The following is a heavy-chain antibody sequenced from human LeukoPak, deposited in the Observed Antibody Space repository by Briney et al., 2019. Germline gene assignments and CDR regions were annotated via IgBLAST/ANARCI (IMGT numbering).Heavy chain of an antibody. CDR2: ISYDGSNK. Sequence: GGSLRLSCAASGFTFSSYAMHWVRQAPGKGLEWVAVISYDGSNKYYADSVKGRFTISRDNSKNTLYLQMNSLRAEDTAVYYCAKYSMIAYYFDYWGQGTLVTVSS. D-gene: IGHD3-22*01. CDR3: AKYSMIAYYFDY. V-gene: IGHV3-30*04. CDR1: GFTFSSYA. J-gene: IGHJ4*02.